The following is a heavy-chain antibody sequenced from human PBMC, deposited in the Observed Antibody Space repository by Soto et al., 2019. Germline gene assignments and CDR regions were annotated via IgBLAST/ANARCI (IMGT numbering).Heavy chain of an antibody. CDR3: AKDGVGGGSSSASDY. V-gene: IGHV3-30*18. Sequence: GSLRLSCAASGFTFSSYGMHWVRQAPGKGLEWVAVISYDGSNKYYADSVKGRFTISRDNSKNTLYLQMNSLRAEDTAVYYCAKDGVGGGSSSASDYWGQGT. J-gene: IGHJ4*02. CDR2: ISYDGSNK. CDR1: GFTFSSYG. D-gene: IGHD6-6*01.